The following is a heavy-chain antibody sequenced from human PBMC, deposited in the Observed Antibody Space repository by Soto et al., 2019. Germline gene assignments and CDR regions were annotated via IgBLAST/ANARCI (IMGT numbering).Heavy chain of an antibody. CDR3: ARDTQRGYSGYFDS. V-gene: IGHV4-31*03. CDR2: IYYSGST. D-gene: IGHD5-12*01. J-gene: IGHJ4*02. Sequence: QVQLQESGPGLVKPSQTLSLSCTVSGGSLSSGGYYWSWIRQHPGKGLEWIGFIYYSGSTYYNPSLKSRVTISVDTSQNQFSLKLSSVTAADTAVYYCARDTQRGYSGYFDSWGQGTLVTSPQ. CDR1: GGSLSSGGYY.